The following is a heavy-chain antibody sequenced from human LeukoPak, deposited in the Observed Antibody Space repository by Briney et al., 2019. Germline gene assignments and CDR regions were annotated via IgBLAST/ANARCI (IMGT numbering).Heavy chain of an antibody. Sequence: GGSLRLSCAASGFTFDSYTMVWVRQAPGSELEWVSAITGSGGDSYRADSVKGRFTVSRDNSKNTLFLQINSLRVEDTALYYCARGVSGWPYYLDFWGQGTLVTVSS. J-gene: IGHJ4*02. CDR3: ARGVSGWPYYLDF. V-gene: IGHV3-23*01. CDR2: ITGSGGDS. D-gene: IGHD6-25*01. CDR1: GFTFDSYT.